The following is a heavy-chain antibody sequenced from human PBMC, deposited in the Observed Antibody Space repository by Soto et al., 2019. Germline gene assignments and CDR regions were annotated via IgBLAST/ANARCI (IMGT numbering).Heavy chain of an antibody. Sequence: QVQLQESGPGLVKPSQTLSLTCTVSGGSISSGGRYYWSWIRQHPGKGLEWIGYIYYSGSTYYNPYIKSRVTISADTSKNQFSLKLSSVTAADTAVYYCARGHYDILTGYYLDYWGQGTLVTVSS. J-gene: IGHJ4*02. CDR1: GGSISSGGRYY. V-gene: IGHV4-31*03. CDR2: IYYSGST. D-gene: IGHD3-9*01. CDR3: ARGHYDILTGYYLDY.